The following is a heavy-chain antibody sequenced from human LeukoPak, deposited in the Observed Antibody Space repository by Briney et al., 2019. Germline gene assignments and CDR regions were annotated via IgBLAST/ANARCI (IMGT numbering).Heavy chain of an antibody. CDR1: GDIVSSNSAA. V-gene: IGHV6-1*01. Sequence: SQTLSLTCAISGDIVSSNSAARNWIRQSPSRGLEWLGRTYYRSKWYTYYAASVKSRIAINRDTSKNQFSLQLNSVTPEDTAVYYCARSTGPIDYWGQGTLVTVSS. CDR2: TYYRSKWYT. D-gene: IGHD1-1*01. J-gene: IGHJ4*02. CDR3: ARSTGPIDY.